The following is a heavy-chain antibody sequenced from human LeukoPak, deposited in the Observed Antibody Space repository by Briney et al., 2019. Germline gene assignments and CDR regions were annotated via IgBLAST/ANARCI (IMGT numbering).Heavy chain of an antibody. Sequence: GALRLSCAASGFTFSSYWMSWVRQAPGKGLEWVANIKQDGSEKYYVDSVKGRFTISRDNAKNSLYLQMNSLRAEDTAVYYCARDLLYDAFDIWGQGTMVTVSS. CDR3: ARDLLYDAFDI. CDR2: IKQDGSEK. CDR1: GFTFSSYW. V-gene: IGHV3-7*03. D-gene: IGHD2-2*02. J-gene: IGHJ3*02.